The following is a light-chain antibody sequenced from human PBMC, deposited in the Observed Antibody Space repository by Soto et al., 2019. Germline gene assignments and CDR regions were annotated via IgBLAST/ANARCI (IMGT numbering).Light chain of an antibody. CDR1: SSDVGAYDY. V-gene: IGLV2-8*01. CDR2: EVT. Sequence: QSALTQPPSASGSPGQSVTISCTGTSSDVGAYDYVSWYQQHPGEAPKLMIYEVTKRPSGVPDRFSGSKSGNTASLTVSGLQTEDEADYYCSSFANSKNFVFGTGTKVTVL. CDR3: SSFANSKNFV. J-gene: IGLJ1*01.